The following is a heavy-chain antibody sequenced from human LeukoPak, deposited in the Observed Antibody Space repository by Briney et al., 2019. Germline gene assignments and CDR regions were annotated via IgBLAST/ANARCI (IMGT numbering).Heavy chain of an antibody. V-gene: IGHV1-46*01. D-gene: IGHD3-22*01. J-gene: IGHJ4*02. Sequence: ASVTVSFKASGYTFTSYYMRWVRQAPGQGLEWVGIINPSGDPTTYAQKFQGRVTITSDRSTSTVYMELSSLRSDDTAVYYCARVKMHYYDSSGYYYFDYWGQGTLVTVSS. CDR2: INPSGDPT. CDR1: GYTFTSYY. CDR3: ARVKMHYYDSSGYYYFDY.